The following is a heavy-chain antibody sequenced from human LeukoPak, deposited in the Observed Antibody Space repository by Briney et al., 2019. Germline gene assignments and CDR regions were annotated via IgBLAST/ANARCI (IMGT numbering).Heavy chain of an antibody. CDR3: XXRPPYYGERYYYMDV. V-gene: IGHV3-23*01. D-gene: IGHD3-10*01. CDR1: GFTFSSYE. J-gene: IGHJ6*03. Sequence: PGGSLRLSCAVSGFTFSSYEMNWVRQAPGKGLEWVSGISSSGGSTYYADSVRGRFTISRDNSKNTLYLQMNSLRAEDTAVYYXXXRPPYYGERYYYMDVWGKGTTVTISS. CDR2: ISSSGGST.